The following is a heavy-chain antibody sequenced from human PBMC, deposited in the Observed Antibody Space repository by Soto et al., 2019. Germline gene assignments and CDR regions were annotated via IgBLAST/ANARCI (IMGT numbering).Heavy chain of an antibody. CDR1: GGSISSSTYY. Sequence: SETLSLTCTVSGGSISSSTYYWDWIRQPPGKGLEWIGAMYYTGNKNYNPSLESRVTMSVDTSKNQFSLKLSSVTPTDTAVYYCASRSSSSLGSLFDPWGRGILVTVSS. J-gene: IGHJ5*02. V-gene: IGHV4-39*01. CDR2: MYYTGNK. D-gene: IGHD6-6*01. CDR3: ASRSSSSLGSLFDP.